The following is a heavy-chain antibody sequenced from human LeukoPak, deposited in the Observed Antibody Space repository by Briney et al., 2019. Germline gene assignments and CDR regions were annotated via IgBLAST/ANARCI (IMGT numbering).Heavy chain of an antibody. D-gene: IGHD3-10*01. CDR2: VFHSGST. CDR1: GGSISSTNW. V-gene: IGHV4-4*02. CDR3: ARGSGSYDC. J-gene: IGHJ4*02. Sequence: TSETLSLTCAVSGGSISSTNWWSWVRQPPGKGLEWIGEVFHSGSTNYNPSLKSRVTMSVDKSKNQFSLNLRSVTAADTAVYYCARGSGSYDCWGQGTLVTVSS.